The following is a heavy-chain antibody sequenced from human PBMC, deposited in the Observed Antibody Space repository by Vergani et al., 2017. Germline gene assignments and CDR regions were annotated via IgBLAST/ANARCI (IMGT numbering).Heavy chain of an antibody. CDR1: GFTFNHYA. D-gene: IGHD5-12*01. V-gene: IGHV3-23*04. CDR2: ISGSGGST. J-gene: IGHJ6*02. CDR3: AKANPRNSGYDYLSYYHAMDV. Sequence: VQLVESGGGVVQPGGSLRLSCAASGFTFNHYAMNWVRQAPGKGLEWVSGISGSGGSTYYAGYVKGRFTISRDSSKNTLYLQMNSLSAGDTAVYYCAKANPRNSGYDYLSYYHAMDVWGQGTTVTVSS.